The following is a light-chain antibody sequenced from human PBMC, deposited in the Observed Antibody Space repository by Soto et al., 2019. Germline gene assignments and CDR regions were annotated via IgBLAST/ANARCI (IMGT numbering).Light chain of an antibody. CDR2: GAS. J-gene: IGKJ1*01. V-gene: IGKV3-15*01. CDR3: QQYNNWPRT. CDR1: QSVSSD. Sequence: EIVMTQSPATLSVSQGERATLSCRASQSVSSDLAWYHQKPGQAPRLLIYGASTRATGIPARFSGSGSGTEFTLTINSLQSEDFAVYYCQQYNNWPRTSGQGTKVDI.